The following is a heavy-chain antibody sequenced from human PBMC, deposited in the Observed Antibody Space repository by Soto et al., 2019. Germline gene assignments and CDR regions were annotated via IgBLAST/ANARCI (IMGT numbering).Heavy chain of an antibody. CDR1: GGSVSSGAYY. CDR2: IYYSGNT. J-gene: IGHJ6*02. CDR3: ARAVSGSDYYYGMDV. Sequence: SETLSLTCIVSGGSVSSGAYYWSWIRQHPGKGLEWIGYIYYSGNTYYNPSLNSRVTISVDKSKNQLSLKLSSVTAADTAVYYCARAVSGSDYYYGMDVWGQGTTVTVSS. V-gene: IGHV4-31*03. D-gene: IGHD1-26*01.